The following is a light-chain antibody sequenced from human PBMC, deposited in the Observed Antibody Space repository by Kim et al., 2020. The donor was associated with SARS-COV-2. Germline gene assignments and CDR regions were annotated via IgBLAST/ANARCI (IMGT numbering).Light chain of an antibody. CDR2: GAS. Sequence: EIVLTQSPGTLSLSPGERATLSCRASRSVSSSYLAWYQQKPGQAPRLLIHGASTRATGIPDRFTGSGSGTDFTLTISRLKPEDFAVYYCQQYVTSPWTFGQGTKVDIK. V-gene: IGKV3-20*01. CDR1: RSVSSSY. CDR3: QQYVTSPWT. J-gene: IGKJ1*01.